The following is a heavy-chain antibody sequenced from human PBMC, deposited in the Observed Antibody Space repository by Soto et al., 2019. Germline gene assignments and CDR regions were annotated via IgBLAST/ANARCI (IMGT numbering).Heavy chain of an antibody. CDR3: ARSPGYYFDY. Sequence: TCTVSGGSIGSGGYYWSWIRQHPGKGLEWIGYIYYSGITYYNPSLKSRVTISVDTSKNQFSLKLSSVTAADTAVYYCARSPGYYFDYWGQGTLVTVSS. J-gene: IGHJ4*02. CDR2: IYYSGIT. V-gene: IGHV4-31*03. CDR1: GGSIGSGGYY.